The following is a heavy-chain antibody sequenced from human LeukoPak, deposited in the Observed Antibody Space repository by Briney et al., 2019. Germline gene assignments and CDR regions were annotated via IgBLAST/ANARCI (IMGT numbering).Heavy chain of an antibody. CDR3: ARDVHPLSFDP. J-gene: IGHJ5*02. Sequence: GGSLRLSCAASGFTFSSYSMNWVRQAPGKGLKWVSSISSSSSYIYYADSVKGRFTISRDNAKNSLYLQMNSLSAEDTAVYYCARDVHPLSFDPWGQGTLVTVSS. CDR2: ISSSSSYI. V-gene: IGHV3-21*01. D-gene: IGHD1-1*01. CDR1: GFTFSSYS.